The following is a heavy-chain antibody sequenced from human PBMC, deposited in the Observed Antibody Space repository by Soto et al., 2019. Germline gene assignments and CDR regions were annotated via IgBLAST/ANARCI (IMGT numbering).Heavy chain of an antibody. D-gene: IGHD2-2*01. Sequence: GGSLRLSCAASGFTFSSYAMSWVRQAPGKGLEWVSAISGSGGSTYYADSVKGRFTISRDNSKNTLYLQMNSLRAEDTAVYYCAKPLYCSSTSCYLYGMDVWGQGTTVNVSS. CDR1: GFTFSSYA. V-gene: IGHV3-23*01. CDR3: AKPLYCSSTSCYLYGMDV. CDR2: ISGSGGST. J-gene: IGHJ6*02.